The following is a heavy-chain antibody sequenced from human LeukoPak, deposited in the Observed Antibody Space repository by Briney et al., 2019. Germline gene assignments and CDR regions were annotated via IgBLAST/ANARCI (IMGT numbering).Heavy chain of an antibody. J-gene: IGHJ5*02. CDR3: ARGTYHNWFDL. D-gene: IGHD3-10*01. CDR2: ISSSSSTI. V-gene: IGHV3-48*04. Sequence: PGGSLRLSCAASGFTFSSYSMNWVRQAPGKGLEWVSYISSSSSTIYYADSVKGRFTISRDNARNSLYLQMNSLTAEDTALYYCARGTYHNWFDLWGQGTLVTVSS. CDR1: GFTFSSYS.